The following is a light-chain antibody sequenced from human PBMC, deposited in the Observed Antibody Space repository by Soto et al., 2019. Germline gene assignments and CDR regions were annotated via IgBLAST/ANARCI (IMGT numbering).Light chain of an antibody. Sequence: EIVLTQSPGTLSLSPGERATLSCRASQSVTSSYLAWYQQKPGQAPRLLIYVASSRATGIPDRFSGSGAGTDFTLTISRLEPEDFAVYYCQQYPDWTFGQGTKVEIK. CDR3: QQYPDWT. V-gene: IGKV3-20*01. CDR1: QSVTSSY. J-gene: IGKJ1*01. CDR2: VAS.